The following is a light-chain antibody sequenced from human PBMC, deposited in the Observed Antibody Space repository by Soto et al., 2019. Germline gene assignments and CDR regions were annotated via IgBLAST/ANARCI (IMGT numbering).Light chain of an antibody. Sequence: IVWTQYTATLSLSPGKRATLSCRASQNISNYLIWYQQKPGQAPRLLIYDVSNRATGIPARFSGSGSGTDFTLTISSLEPEDFAVYYCQQYGSSHWTFGQGTKVDIK. CDR1: QNISNY. CDR3: QQYGSSHWT. J-gene: IGKJ1*01. CDR2: DVS. V-gene: IGKV3-11*01.